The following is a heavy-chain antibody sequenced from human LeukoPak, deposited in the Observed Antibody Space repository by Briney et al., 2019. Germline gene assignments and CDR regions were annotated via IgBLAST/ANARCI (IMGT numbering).Heavy chain of an antibody. Sequence: GGSLRLSCAASGFTVSSNYMSWVRQAPGKGLEWVSVIYSGGSTYYADSVKGRFTISRDNSKNTLYLQMNSLRAEDTAVYYCARDLRFGEKDYYYGMDVWGKGTTVTVPS. CDR2: IYSGGST. CDR1: GFTVSSNY. D-gene: IGHD3-10*01. V-gene: IGHV3-53*01. J-gene: IGHJ6*04. CDR3: ARDLRFGEKDYYYGMDV.